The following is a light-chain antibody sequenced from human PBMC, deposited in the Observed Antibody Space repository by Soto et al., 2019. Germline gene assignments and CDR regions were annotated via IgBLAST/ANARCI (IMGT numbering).Light chain of an antibody. V-gene: IGKV1-5*01. Sequence: DIQMTQSPSTLSASVGDRVTITCRASQSISSWLAWYQQKPGKAPKLLIYDAYSLESGVQSRFSGSGSGTEFTLTIRSLQPDDFATYYCQQYNSYSWTVGQGTKVDIK. CDR2: DAY. J-gene: IGKJ1*01. CDR3: QQYNSYSWT. CDR1: QSISSW.